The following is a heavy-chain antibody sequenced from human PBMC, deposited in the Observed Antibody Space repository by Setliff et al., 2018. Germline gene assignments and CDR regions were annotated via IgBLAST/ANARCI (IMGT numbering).Heavy chain of an antibody. CDR1: GFTFDDYG. CDR3: ARVPRIIIMVGVISHYYYMDV. Sequence: GGSLRLSCAASGFTFDDYGMGWVRQAPGKGLEWVSSINWNGVSIGYADSVKGRFTISRDNAKNSLYLQMNSLRAEDTALYYCARVPRIIIMVGVISHYYYMDVWGKGTTVTVSS. D-gene: IGHD3-3*02. J-gene: IGHJ6*03. CDR2: INWNGVSI. V-gene: IGHV3-20*04.